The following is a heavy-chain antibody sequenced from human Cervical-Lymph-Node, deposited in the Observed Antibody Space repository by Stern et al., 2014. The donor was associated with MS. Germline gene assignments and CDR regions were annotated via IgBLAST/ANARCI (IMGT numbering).Heavy chain of an antibody. CDR3: MGVGDAMHV. J-gene: IGHJ6*02. CDR2: MSFVGGNK. CDR1: GFSLSNSA. V-gene: IGHV3-30*03. Sequence: VQLLESGGGVVQPGRSLTLSCAASGFSLSNSAMHWVRQAPGKGLEWVAVMSFVGGNKKYGDSVKVRFSISRDMANNTLFLQMNSLRLEDTAVYYCMGVGDAMHVWGQGTTVIVSS.